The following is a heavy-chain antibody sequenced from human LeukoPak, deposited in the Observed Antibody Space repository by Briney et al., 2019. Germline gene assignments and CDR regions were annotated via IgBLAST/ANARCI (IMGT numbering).Heavy chain of an antibody. J-gene: IGHJ4*02. V-gene: IGHV3-48*03. D-gene: IGHD3-9*01. CDR3: ARDSSDILTGLTPFDY. CDR1: GFTFSSYE. Sequence: PGRSLRLSCAASGFTFSSYEMNWVRQAPGKGLECVSYISSDGVTKYYADSVKGRFTISRDNAKKSLYLQMSSLRAEDTAVYYCARDSSDILTGLTPFDYWGQGTLVTVSS. CDR2: ISSDGVTK.